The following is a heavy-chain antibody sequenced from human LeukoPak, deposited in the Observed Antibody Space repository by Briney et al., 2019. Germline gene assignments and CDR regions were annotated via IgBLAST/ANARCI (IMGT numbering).Heavy chain of an antibody. J-gene: IGHJ4*02. D-gene: IGHD6-19*01. CDR2: IDAGNGNT. CDR1: GYTFTSYA. Sequence: ASVKVSCKASGYTFTSYAMHWVRQAPGQRLEWMGWIDAGNGNTKYSQEFQGRVTITRDTSASTAYMELSSLRSEDMAVYYCARVVKYRSGPLTDLLPYYFDYWGQGTLVTVSS. CDR3: ARVVKYRSGPLTDLLPYYFDY. V-gene: IGHV1-3*03.